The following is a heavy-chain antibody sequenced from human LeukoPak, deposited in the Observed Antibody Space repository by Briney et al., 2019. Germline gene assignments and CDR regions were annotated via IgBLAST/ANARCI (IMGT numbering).Heavy chain of an antibody. Sequence: GGSLRLSCTASGFIFNNFWMNWVRQAPGKGLEWVANIKQDGNEKYYVDSVMGRFTISRDNAKNSMYPQMNTLRAEDTGVYYCARVLYYGSARRYYFDYWGQGTLVTVSS. CDR3: ARVLYYGSARRYYFDY. D-gene: IGHD3-10*01. CDR2: IKQDGNEK. CDR1: GFIFNNFW. J-gene: IGHJ4*02. V-gene: IGHV3-7*01.